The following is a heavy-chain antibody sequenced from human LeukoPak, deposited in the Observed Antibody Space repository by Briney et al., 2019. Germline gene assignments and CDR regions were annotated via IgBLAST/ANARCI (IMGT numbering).Heavy chain of an antibody. CDR1: GDSIISYY. CDR2: IHHFGRT. Sequence: SQTLSLTCSVSGDSIISYYWNWLRQSPGKGLEWIGNIHHFGRTEYNSSLRSRVTMFLDSSKNQFSLKLTSVTPTDTAVYYCARGLWTQPGLVPFNYWGQGILVTVSS. V-gene: IGHV4-59*01. CDR3: ARGLWTQPGLVPFNY. D-gene: IGHD5-18*01. J-gene: IGHJ4*02.